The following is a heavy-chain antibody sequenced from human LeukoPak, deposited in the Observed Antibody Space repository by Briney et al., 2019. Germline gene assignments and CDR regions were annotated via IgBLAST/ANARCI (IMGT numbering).Heavy chain of an antibody. D-gene: IGHD3-22*01. CDR3: ARVAGVITLDYYYGMDV. V-gene: IGHV1-2*06. J-gene: IGHJ6*02. Sequence: ASVRVSCKASGYTFTGYYMHWVRQAPGQGLEWMGRINPNSGGTNYAQKFQGRVTMTRDTSISTAYMELSRLRSDDTAVYYCARVAGVITLDYYYGMDVWGQGTTVTVSS. CDR2: INPNSGGT. CDR1: GYTFTGYY.